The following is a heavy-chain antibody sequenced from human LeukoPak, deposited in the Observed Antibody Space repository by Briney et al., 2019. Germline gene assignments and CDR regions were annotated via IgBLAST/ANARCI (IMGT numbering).Heavy chain of an antibody. CDR2: INHSGST. Sequence: PSESLSLTCAVYGGSFSGYDWSWIRRPPGKGLEWIGEINHSGSTNYNPSLKSRVTISVDTSKNQFSLKLSSVTAADTAVYYCARGGTYSSSWYVFRWFDPWGQGTLVTVSS. V-gene: IGHV4-34*01. CDR3: ARGGTYSSSWYVFRWFDP. CDR1: GGSFSGYD. J-gene: IGHJ5*02. D-gene: IGHD6-13*01.